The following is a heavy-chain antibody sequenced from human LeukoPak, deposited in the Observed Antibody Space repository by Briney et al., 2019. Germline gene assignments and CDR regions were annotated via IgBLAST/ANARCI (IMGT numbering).Heavy chain of an antibody. Sequence: ASVKVSCKASGYTFTSYDINWVRQATGQGLEWMGWMNPNSGNTGYAQKFQGRVTITRNTSISTAYMELSSLRSEDTAVYYCARSSSGWYYFDYWGQGTLVTVSS. CDR3: ARSSSGWYYFDY. CDR2: MNPNSGNT. J-gene: IGHJ4*02. V-gene: IGHV1-8*01. CDR1: GYTFTSYD. D-gene: IGHD6-19*01.